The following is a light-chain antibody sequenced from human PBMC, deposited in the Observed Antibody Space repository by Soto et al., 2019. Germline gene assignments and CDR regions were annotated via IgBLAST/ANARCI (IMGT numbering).Light chain of an antibody. CDR3: QQYNNRPT. Sequence: EIVMTQSPATLSVSPGERATLSCRASQSVSSNLAWYQQKPGQAPRLLIYGASTRATGIPARFSGSGSGTESTLTISSLQSEDFAVYYCQQYNNRPTFGQGTRLEIK. J-gene: IGKJ5*01. CDR1: QSVSSN. V-gene: IGKV3-15*01. CDR2: GAS.